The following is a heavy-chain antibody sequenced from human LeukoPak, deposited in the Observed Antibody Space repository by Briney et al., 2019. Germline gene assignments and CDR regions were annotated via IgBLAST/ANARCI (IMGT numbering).Heavy chain of an antibody. CDR3: ARGFFSWNDDSGYTFYLDR. V-gene: IGHV3-21*01. Sequence: PGGSLRLSCAASGFTFSSYNMNWVRQAPGKGLEWVSFISSSSSYIYYADSVEGRFTISRDNAKKSLFLQMNSLRAEDTAVYYCARGFFSWNDDSGYTFYLDRWGQGTLVTVSS. D-gene: IGHD3-22*01. J-gene: IGHJ4*02. CDR2: ISSSSSYI. CDR1: GFTFSSYN.